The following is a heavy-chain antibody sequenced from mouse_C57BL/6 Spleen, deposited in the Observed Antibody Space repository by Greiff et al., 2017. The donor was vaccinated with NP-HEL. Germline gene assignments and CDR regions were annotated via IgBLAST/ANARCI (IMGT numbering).Heavy chain of an antibody. CDR3: TTRGSSYGY. V-gene: IGHV14-4*01. CDR2: IDPENGDT. Sequence: VQLQQSGAELVRPGASVKLSCTASGFNIKDDYMHWVKQRPEQGLEWIGWIDPENGDTEYASKFQGKATITADTSSNTAYLLLSSLTSEDTAVYYCTTRGSSYGYWGQGTTLTVSS. D-gene: IGHD1-1*01. CDR1: GFNIKDDY. J-gene: IGHJ2*01.